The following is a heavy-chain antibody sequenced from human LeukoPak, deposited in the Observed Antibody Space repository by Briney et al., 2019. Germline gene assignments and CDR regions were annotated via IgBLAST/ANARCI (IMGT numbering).Heavy chain of an antibody. V-gene: IGHV3-23*01. D-gene: IGHD3-22*01. CDR2: ISNDGGGT. CDR1: GFTFSSYG. J-gene: IGHJ5*02. CDR3: AKGSSGYFADL. Sequence: GGSLRLSCAASGFTFSSYGMHWVRQAPGKGLEWVSAISNDGGGTTYADFVKGRFTISRDNSKNTLFLQMNSLRAEDTALYYCAKGSSGYFADLWGQGTLVTVSS.